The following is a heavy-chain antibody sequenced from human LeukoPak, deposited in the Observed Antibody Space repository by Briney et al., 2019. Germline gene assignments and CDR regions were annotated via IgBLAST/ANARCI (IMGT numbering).Heavy chain of an antibody. V-gene: IGHV3-48*03. CDR2: ISASGTTI. J-gene: IGHJ4*02. Sequence: PGGSLRLSCAASGFCFSSYEMNWVRQAPGKGLEWVSYISASGTTIYYADSVKGRFTISRDNPKNTLYLQMDSLRADDTAVYYCAKYIRATTPYFDYWGQGTLVTVSS. CDR3: AKYIRATTPYFDY. CDR1: GFCFSSYE. D-gene: IGHD1-7*01.